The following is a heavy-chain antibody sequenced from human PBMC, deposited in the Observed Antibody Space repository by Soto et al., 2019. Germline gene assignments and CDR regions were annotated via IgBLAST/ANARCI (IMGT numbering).Heavy chain of an antibody. D-gene: IGHD6-25*01. V-gene: IGHV3-53*01. CDR2: IYSGGYT. CDR1: GFTVSNNY. CDR3: AAQRGGGGY. J-gene: IGHJ4*02. Sequence: EVQLVESGGGLIQPGGSLRLSCAVSGFTVSNNYMSWVRQAPGKGLEGVSVIYSGGYTAYGDSVKGRFTISRDNSKNTLYLQKNGLSAAARAGFFWAAQRGGGGYWGQGTLVTVSS.